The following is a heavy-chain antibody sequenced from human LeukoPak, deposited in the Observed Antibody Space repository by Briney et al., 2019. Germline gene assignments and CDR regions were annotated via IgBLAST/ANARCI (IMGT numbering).Heavy chain of an antibody. Sequence: SVKVSCEASGGSFSSYAISWVRQAPGQGLEWMGGIIPIFGTADYAQKFQGRVTITTDESTGTAYMELSSLRSEDTAVYYCARVYGANNDWFDPWGQGTLVTVSS. J-gene: IGHJ5*02. V-gene: IGHV1-69*05. CDR2: IIPIFGTA. D-gene: IGHD4-23*01. CDR3: ARVYGANNDWFDP. CDR1: GGSFSSYA.